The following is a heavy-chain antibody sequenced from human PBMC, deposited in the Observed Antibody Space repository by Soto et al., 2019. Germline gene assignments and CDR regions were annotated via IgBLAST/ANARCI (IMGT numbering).Heavy chain of an antibody. V-gene: IGHV5-51*01. D-gene: IGHD3-10*01. CDR3: ARGYYGSGSYSGGLGYYYYGMDV. Sequence: GESLKISCKGSGYSFTSYWIGWVRQMPGKGLEWMGIIYPGGSDTRYSPSFQGQVTISADKSISTAYLQWSSLKASDTAMYYCARGYYGSGSYSGGLGYYYYGMDVWGQGTTVTVSS. J-gene: IGHJ6*02. CDR1: GYSFTSYW. CDR2: IYPGGSDT.